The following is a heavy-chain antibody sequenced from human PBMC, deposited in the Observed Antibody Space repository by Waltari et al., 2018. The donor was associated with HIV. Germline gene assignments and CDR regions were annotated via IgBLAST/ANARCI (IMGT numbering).Heavy chain of an antibody. D-gene: IGHD4-4*01. CDR2: VNPHGRGT. CDR3: GRGTTDYINY. J-gene: IGHJ4*02. V-gene: IGHV1-46*03. CDR1: GYTFTNFY. Sequence: VHLLQSGAEMKKPGASVTVSCTTSGYTFTNFYIHWVRQAPGQGLVWVGMVNPHGRGTLYSEAFPSRLTLTADTSTNTAYLHLTDLTSEDAATYFCGRGTTDYINYWGQGSLVTVSS.